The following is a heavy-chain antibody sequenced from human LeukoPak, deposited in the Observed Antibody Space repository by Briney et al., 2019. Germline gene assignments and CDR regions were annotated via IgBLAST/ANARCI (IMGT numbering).Heavy chain of an antibody. Sequence: GGSLRLSCAASGFSFSSYAMSWVRQAPGKGLEWVSAISGSGDSTYYADSVKGRFTISRDNSKNTLYLQMNSLRAEDTAVYYCETHPAIDQALDYWGQGTLVTVSS. J-gene: IGHJ4*02. V-gene: IGHV3-23*01. CDR1: GFSFSSYA. CDR2: ISGSGDST. CDR3: ETHPAIDQALDY. D-gene: IGHD2-2*01.